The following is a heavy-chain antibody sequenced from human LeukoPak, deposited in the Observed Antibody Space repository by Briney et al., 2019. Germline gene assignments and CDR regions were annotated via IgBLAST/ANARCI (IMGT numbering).Heavy chain of an antibody. D-gene: IGHD5-18*01. CDR3: ARRGGYSYFDY. J-gene: IGHJ4*02. CDR1: GGSMTTYY. CDR2: ISNNGNP. Sequence: PSETLSLTCTVSGGSMTTYYRSWIRQPPGKGLEWIGYISNNGNPYYNPSLKSRVTISLDTSKNQFSLKLRSVTAAETAVYYCARRGGYSYFDYWGQGALVTVSS. V-gene: IGHV4-4*08.